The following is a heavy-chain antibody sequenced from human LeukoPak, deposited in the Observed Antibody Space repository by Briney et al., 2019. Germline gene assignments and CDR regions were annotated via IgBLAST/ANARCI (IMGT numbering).Heavy chain of an antibody. D-gene: IGHD2-21*01. CDR1: GFTFSSHG. CDR3: ARDLSYFSFDD. V-gene: IGHV3-33*01. J-gene: IGHJ6*02. CDR2: ISPDGSKK. Sequence: GGSLRLPCAASGFTFSSHGMNWVRQAPGKGLEWVAGISPDGSKKYYVDAVKGRFTISRDNSKNTLYLQMNSLRVEDTAMYYCARDLSYFSFDDWGQGTTVTVSS.